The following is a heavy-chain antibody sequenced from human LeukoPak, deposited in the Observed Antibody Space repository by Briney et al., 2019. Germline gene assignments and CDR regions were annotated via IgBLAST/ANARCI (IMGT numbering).Heavy chain of an antibody. CDR3: VKDRERGGNGPIRH. CDR2: ITWDDGST. D-gene: IGHD4-23*01. CDR1: GFTFHDYN. Sequence: GGSLRLSRAASGFTFHDYNMHWVRQAPGKGLEWVSHITWDDGSTYYADSVKGRFTISRDNSKNSLYLQMNSLRTEDTALYYCVKDRERGGNGPIRHWGQGTLVTVSS. V-gene: IGHV3-43*01. J-gene: IGHJ1*01.